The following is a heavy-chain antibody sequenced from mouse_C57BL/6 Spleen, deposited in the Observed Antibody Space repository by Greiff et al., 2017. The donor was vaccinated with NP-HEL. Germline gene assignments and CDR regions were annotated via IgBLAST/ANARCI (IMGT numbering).Heavy chain of an antibody. Sequence: QVQLQQPGAELVKPGASVKLSCKASGYTFTSYWMHWVKQRPGQGLEWIGMIHPNSGSTNYNEKFKSKATLTVDKSSSTAYMQLSSLTSEDSAVYYCARSRAITTPTDWGQGTTLTVSS. J-gene: IGHJ2*01. V-gene: IGHV1-64*01. CDR1: GYTFTSYW. CDR2: IHPNSGST. D-gene: IGHD1-1*01. CDR3: ARSRAITTPTD.